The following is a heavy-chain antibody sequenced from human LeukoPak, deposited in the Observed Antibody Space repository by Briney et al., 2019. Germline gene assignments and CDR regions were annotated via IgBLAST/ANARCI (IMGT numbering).Heavy chain of an antibody. CDR1: GFTFGSYG. Sequence: PGGSLRLSCAASGFTFGSYGIHWVRQAPGKGLEWVALIRYDGSNKYYADFVKGRFTISRDNSKNTLYLQMNSLRAEDTAVYYCAKDSAIAVAGRSYYFDYWGQGTLVTVSS. CDR3: AKDSAIAVAGRSYYFDY. D-gene: IGHD6-19*01. CDR2: IRYDGSNK. V-gene: IGHV3-30*02. J-gene: IGHJ4*02.